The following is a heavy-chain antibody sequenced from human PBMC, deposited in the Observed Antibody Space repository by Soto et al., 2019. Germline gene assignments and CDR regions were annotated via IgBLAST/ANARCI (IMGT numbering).Heavy chain of an antibody. J-gene: IGHJ4*02. D-gene: IGHD6-19*01. V-gene: IGHV3-9*01. CDR2: ISWNSGSI. CDR1: GFSFDDYA. Sequence: GGSLRLSCAASGFSFDDYAMHWVRQAPGKGLEWVSGISWNSGSIGYADSVKGRFTISRDNAKNSLYLQMNSLRAEDTALYYCAKDTYSSDGPGTLDYWGQGTLVTVSS. CDR3: AKDTYSSDGPGTLDY.